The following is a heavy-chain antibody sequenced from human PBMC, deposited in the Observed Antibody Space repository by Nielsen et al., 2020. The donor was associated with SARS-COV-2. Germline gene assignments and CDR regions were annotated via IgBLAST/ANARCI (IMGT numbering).Heavy chain of an antibody. Sequence: GESLKISCAASGFTFSSYAMSWVRQAPGKGLEWVSAISGSGGSTYYADSVKGRFTISRDNSKNTLYLQMNSLRAEDTAVYYCARSITMVRGGRPQYNWFDPWGQGTLVTVSS. CDR1: GFTFSSYA. CDR3: ARSITMVRGGRPQYNWFDP. J-gene: IGHJ5*02. CDR2: ISGSGGST. D-gene: IGHD3-10*01. V-gene: IGHV3-23*01.